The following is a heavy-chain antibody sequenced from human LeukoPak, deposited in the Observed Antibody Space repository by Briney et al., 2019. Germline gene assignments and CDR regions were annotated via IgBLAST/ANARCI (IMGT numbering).Heavy chain of an antibody. J-gene: IGHJ5*02. CDR2: ITSGGDR. CDR1: GYSFSTYG. Sequence: PGGSLKLSCAASGYSFSTYGVSWVRQAPGKGLDWVSVITSGGDRYYADSVKGRFTNSRDNSKNTVYLQMKSLRDKETGIYVCVKDAKYRSTYIRFFDPWGQGTLVTVSS. V-gene: IGHV3-23*01. CDR3: VKDAKYRSTYIRFFDP. D-gene: IGHD2-2*01.